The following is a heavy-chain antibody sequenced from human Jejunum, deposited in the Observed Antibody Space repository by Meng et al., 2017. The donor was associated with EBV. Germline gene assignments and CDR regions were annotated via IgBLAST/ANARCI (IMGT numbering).Heavy chain of an antibody. CDR1: GGSISSSSNY. J-gene: IGHJ4*02. D-gene: IGHD1-26*01. CDR3: ARQGPSGRTFDY. V-gene: IGHV4-39*01. CDR2: YYNSGST. Sequence: QLQLKGSGPGLVKPSETLSLTCPVSGGSISSSSNYWGGIRQPPGKGLEWIGTYYNSGSTYYNPSLKSRVTISVDTSKNQFSLKLISVTAADTAAYYCARQGPSGRTFDYWGQGTLVTVSS.